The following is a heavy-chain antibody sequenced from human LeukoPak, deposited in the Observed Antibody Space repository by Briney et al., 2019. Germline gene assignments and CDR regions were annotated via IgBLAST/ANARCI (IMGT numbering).Heavy chain of an antibody. V-gene: IGHV3-11*01. CDR1: GFTFSDYY. CDR3: ARPGLRGYSYGIDF. J-gene: IGHJ4*02. Sequence: GGSLRLSRAASGFTFSDYYTSWIRQAPGKGLEWVSYISIGGTTIYYADSVKGRFTLSRDNAKNSLYLQMNSLRAEDTAVYYCARPGLRGYSYGIDFWGQGTLVTVSS. D-gene: IGHD5-18*01. CDR2: ISIGGTTI.